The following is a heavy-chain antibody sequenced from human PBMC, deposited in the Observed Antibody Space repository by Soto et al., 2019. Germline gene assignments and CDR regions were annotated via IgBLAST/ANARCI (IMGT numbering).Heavy chain of an antibody. CDR1: GFTFSSYA. CDR3: AKDTEYPSGYNWLDP. CDR2: ISGSGGGT. Sequence: PVGSLRLSCAASGFTFSSYAMSWVRQAPGKGLEWVSAISGSGGGTYYADSVRGRFTISRDNSKNTLYLQMNSLRTEDTAVYYCAKDTEYPSGYNWLDPWGQGTLVTVSS. D-gene: IGHD6-6*01. V-gene: IGHV3-23*01. J-gene: IGHJ5*02.